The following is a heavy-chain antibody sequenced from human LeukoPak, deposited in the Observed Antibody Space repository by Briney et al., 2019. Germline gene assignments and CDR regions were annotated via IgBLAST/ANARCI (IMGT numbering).Heavy chain of an antibody. J-gene: IGHJ4*02. V-gene: IGHV1-18*01. Sequence: ASMKVSCKASGYTFTTYGISWVRQAPGQGLEWMGWISAYSGNKNYAQKVQDRVTMTTDTSTSTAHMELRSLRSDDTAVYYCARDHRIAVAGDFDYWGQGTLVTVSS. CDR1: GYTFTTYG. D-gene: IGHD6-19*01. CDR2: ISAYSGNK. CDR3: ARDHRIAVAGDFDY.